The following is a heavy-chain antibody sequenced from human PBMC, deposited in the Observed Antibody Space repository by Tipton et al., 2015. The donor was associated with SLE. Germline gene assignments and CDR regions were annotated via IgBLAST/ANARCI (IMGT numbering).Heavy chain of an antibody. Sequence: GSLRLSCAASGFIFSDYAMSWVRQAPGKGLELVSSISGSGGETHYADSVKGRFTISRDRSKNTLYLQMSSLRADDTAVYFCAKEGELWSGYLDYWGQGTLVTVSS. CDR3: AKEGELWSGYLDY. V-gene: IGHV3-23*01. J-gene: IGHJ4*02. CDR1: GFIFSDYA. D-gene: IGHD3-3*01. CDR2: ISGSGGET.